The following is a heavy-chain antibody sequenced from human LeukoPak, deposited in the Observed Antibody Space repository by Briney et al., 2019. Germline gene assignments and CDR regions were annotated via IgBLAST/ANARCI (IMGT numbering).Heavy chain of an antibody. CDR2: ISGGSSFT. CDR1: GFTFNTHA. Sequence: PGGSLRLSCAASGFTFNTHAMSWVRQAPGKGLEWVSAISGGSSFTYYADSVKGRFSFSRDNSKSTLYLQMNSLRAEDTAVYYCARAGGDSATLSYFDYWGQGTLVTVSS. J-gene: IGHJ4*02. CDR3: ARAGGDSATLSYFDY. D-gene: IGHD2-21*02. V-gene: IGHV3-23*01.